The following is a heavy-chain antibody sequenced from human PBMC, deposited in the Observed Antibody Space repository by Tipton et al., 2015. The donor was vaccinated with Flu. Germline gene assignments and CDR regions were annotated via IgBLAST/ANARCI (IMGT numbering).Heavy chain of an antibody. Sequence: QLVQSGAEVKKPGASVKVSCKASGYTFTSYDINWVRQATGQGLEWMGWISAYNGNTNYAQKLQGRVTMTTDTSTSTAYMELRSLRSDDTAVYYCARDRAVAGTWGGDYFDYCGQGTLVTVSS. V-gene: IGHV1-18*01. J-gene: IGHJ4*02. CDR2: ISAYNGNT. CDR1: GYTFTSYD. D-gene: IGHD6-19*01. CDR3: ARDRAVAGTWGGDYFDY.